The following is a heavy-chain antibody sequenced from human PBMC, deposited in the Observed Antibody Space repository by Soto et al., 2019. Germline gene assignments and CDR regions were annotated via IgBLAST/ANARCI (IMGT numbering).Heavy chain of an antibody. D-gene: IGHD2-2*02. Sequence: GXSVKVSCKASGYTFTTYAIHWVRQAPVQRLEWMGWINAGNGKTKYSQKFQDRVTITRDTSATTAYMELSSLTSEDTAVYYCARAGDDCSTTSCYMIDYWGQGTLVTVSS. V-gene: IGHV1-3*01. J-gene: IGHJ4*02. CDR1: GYTFTTYA. CDR3: ARAGDDCSTTSCYMIDY. CDR2: INAGNGKT.